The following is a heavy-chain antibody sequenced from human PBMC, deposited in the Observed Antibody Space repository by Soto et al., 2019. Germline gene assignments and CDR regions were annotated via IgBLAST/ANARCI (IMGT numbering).Heavy chain of an antibody. Sequence: ASVKVASKESGNRFTTHGISCVLRAPGHVLDWVGWISAYTWDKHYVKRFHGRLTINTDTSTSTAYMELRSLPSDDTAVYYGATRDPGHYWGQGALVTVSS. V-gene: IGHV1-18*04. CDR3: ATRDPGHY. CDR2: ISAYTWDK. J-gene: IGHJ4*02. CDR1: GNRFTTHG.